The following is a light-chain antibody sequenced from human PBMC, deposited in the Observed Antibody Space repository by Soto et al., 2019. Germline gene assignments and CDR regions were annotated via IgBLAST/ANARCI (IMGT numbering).Light chain of an antibody. Sequence: EIVLTQSPGTLSLSPGERATLSCRASQSVGSYLAWYQHKPGQAPRLLISDASNRATGIPDRFSGSGSGTDFTLTISRLEPEDFAVYYCQHYGSSPPWTFGQGTKVDI. CDR1: QSVGSY. CDR2: DAS. CDR3: QHYGSSPPWT. V-gene: IGKV3-20*01. J-gene: IGKJ1*01.